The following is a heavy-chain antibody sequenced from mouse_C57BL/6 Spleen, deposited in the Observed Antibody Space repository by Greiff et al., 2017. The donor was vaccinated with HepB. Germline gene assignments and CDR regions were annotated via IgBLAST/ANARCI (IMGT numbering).Heavy chain of an antibody. Sequence: EVQGVESGAELVKPGASVKLSCTASGFNIKDYYMHWVKQRTEQGLEWIGRIDPEDGDTKYAPKFQGKATITADTAANTAYLQLSSLTSEDTAVDYCARPYYSNYVAWFAYWGQVTLVTVAA. J-gene: IGHJ3*01. CDR3: ARPYYSNYVAWFAY. V-gene: IGHV14-2*01. CDR1: GFNIKDYY. D-gene: IGHD2-5*01. CDR2: IDPEDGDT.